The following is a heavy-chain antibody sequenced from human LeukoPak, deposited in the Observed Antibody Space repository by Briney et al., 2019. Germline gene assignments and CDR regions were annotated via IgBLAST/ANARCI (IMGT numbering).Heavy chain of an antibody. CDR2: IDYSGST. CDR3: AREGYYGSGSYSNWFDP. Sequence: PSETLSLTCTVSGGSISSSSYYWGWIRQPPGKGLEWIGSIDYSGSTYYNPSLKSRVTISVDTSKNQFSLKLSSVTAADTAVYYCAREGYYGSGSYSNWFDPWGQGTLVTVSS. D-gene: IGHD3-10*01. CDR1: GGSISSSSYY. J-gene: IGHJ5*02. V-gene: IGHV4-39*07.